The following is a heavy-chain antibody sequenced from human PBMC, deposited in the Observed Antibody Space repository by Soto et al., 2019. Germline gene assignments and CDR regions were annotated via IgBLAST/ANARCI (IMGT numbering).Heavy chain of an antibody. J-gene: IGHJ3*02. CDR2: ISSSSSTI. CDR1: GFTFSSYS. CDR3: ASQDDILTGYRLRFRGAFDI. D-gene: IGHD3-9*01. V-gene: IGHV3-48*02. Sequence: GGSLRLSCAASGFTFSSYSMNWVRQAPGKGLEWVSYISSSSSTIYYADSVKGRFTISRDNAKNSLYLQMNSLRDEDTAVYYCASQDDILTGYRLRFRGAFDIWGQGTMVTVSS.